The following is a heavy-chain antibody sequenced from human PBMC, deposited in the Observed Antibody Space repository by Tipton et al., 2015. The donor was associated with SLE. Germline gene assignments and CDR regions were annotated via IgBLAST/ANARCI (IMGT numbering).Heavy chain of an antibody. CDR1: GDSIISGAYY. Sequence: LRLSCTVSGDSIISGAYYCSWLRQSPGKGLEWIGHIFYSGSTYYNPSLESRLTISIDRSENQFSLGLNSVTDADTAVYYCARLGAASGRRWFDPWGQGTLVTVSS. V-gene: IGHV4-31*02. J-gene: IGHJ5*02. CDR2: IFYSGST. D-gene: IGHD6-13*01. CDR3: ARLGAASGRRWFDP.